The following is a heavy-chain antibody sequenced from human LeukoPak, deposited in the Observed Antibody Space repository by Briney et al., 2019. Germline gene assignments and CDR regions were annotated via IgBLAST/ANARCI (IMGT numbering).Heavy chain of an antibody. D-gene: IGHD6-13*01. V-gene: IGHV3-74*01. CDR1: GFTFSSYW. Sequence: PGGSLRLSCAASGFTFSSYWMHWVRQAPGKGLVWVSNINSDGRRTSYAGSVKGRFTISRDNAKNTLYLQMNSLRAEDTAVYYCARESMELVRFDFWDQGTLVTVSS. CDR3: ARESMELVRFDF. CDR2: INSDGRRT. J-gene: IGHJ4*02.